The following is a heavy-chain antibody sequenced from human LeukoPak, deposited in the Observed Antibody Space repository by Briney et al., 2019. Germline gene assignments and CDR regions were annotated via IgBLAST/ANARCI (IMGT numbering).Heavy chain of an antibody. CDR3: ARKDDYRYYFDY. J-gene: IGHJ4*02. CDR1: GFTFSDYA. D-gene: IGHD4-11*01. V-gene: IGHV3-30*09. CDR2: VSYDGSNK. Sequence: GGSLRLSCAASGFTFSDYAMHWVRQAPGKELEWVAVVSYDGSNKYYADSVKGRFAISRDSSKNTVYLQMNSLRAEDTAVYYCARKDDYRYYFDYWGQGTLVTVSS.